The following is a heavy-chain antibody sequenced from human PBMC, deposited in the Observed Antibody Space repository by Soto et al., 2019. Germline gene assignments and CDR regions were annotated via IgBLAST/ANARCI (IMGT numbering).Heavy chain of an antibody. CDR1: GYTFTSYG. CDR3: ARLVLRYFDWSNPYYYYGMDV. Sequence: GASVKVSCKASGYTFTSYGISWVRQAPGQGLEWMGWISAYNGNTNYAQKLQGRVTMTTDTSTSTAYMELRSLRSDDTAVYYCARLVLRYFDWSNPYYYYGMDVWGQGTTVTVSS. D-gene: IGHD3-9*01. V-gene: IGHV1-18*04. CDR2: ISAYNGNT. J-gene: IGHJ6*02.